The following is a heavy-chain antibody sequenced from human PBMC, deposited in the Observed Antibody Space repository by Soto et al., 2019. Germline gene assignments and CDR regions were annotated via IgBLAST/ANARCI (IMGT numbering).Heavy chain of an antibody. Sequence: ASVKVSCKASGYTFTSYGISWVRQAPGQGLEWMGWISAYNGNTNYAQKLQGRVTMTTDTSTSTAYMELRSLRSDDTAVYYCARDPEGGYSYGPSYYYYGMDVWGQGTTATVSS. CDR3: ARDPEGGYSYGPSYYYYGMDV. D-gene: IGHD5-18*01. J-gene: IGHJ6*02. CDR2: ISAYNGNT. V-gene: IGHV1-18*04. CDR1: GYTFTSYG.